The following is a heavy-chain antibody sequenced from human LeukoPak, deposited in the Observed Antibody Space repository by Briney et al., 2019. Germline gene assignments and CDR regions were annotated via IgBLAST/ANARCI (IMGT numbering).Heavy chain of an antibody. Sequence: GGSLRLSCAASGFTFSSYSMNWVRQAPGKGLEYVSAISSNGGSTYYANSVKGRFTISRDNSKNTLYLQMGSLRAEDMAVYYCAREGIQLWTNAFDIWGQGTMVTVSS. CDR3: AREGIQLWTNAFDI. J-gene: IGHJ3*02. V-gene: IGHV3-64*01. CDR2: ISSNGGST. D-gene: IGHD5-18*01. CDR1: GFTFSSYS.